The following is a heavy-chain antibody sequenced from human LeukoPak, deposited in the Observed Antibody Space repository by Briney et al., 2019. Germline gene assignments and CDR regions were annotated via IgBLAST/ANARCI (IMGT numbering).Heavy chain of an antibody. CDR3: AREPGWGHNYYYMDV. D-gene: IGHD1-26*01. CDR1: GYSIGSDFY. J-gene: IGHJ6*03. V-gene: IGHV4-38-2*02. CDR2: VSHNTGA. Sequence: SETLSLTCAVSGYSIGSDFYWGWIRQTPGKGLEWIGSVSHNTGASYNPSFKSRFTISLDTSKNHFSLTLTSVTAADTAVYFCAREPGWGHNYYYMDVWGKGTTVAVSS.